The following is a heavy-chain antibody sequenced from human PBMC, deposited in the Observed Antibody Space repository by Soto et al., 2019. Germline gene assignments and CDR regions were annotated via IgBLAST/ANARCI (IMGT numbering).Heavy chain of an antibody. V-gene: IGHV3-74*03. Sequence: GGSLRLSCAASGFSLSDYWMHWVRQVPGKGLLWVSRISVDGRDTTYADSVKGRFTISRDNAKNTLYLQMNCLRAEDTAVYYCAKIGYCSSTSCCMFDPWGQGTLVTVSS. J-gene: IGHJ5*02. CDR1: GFSLSDYW. CDR2: ISVDGRDT. CDR3: AKIGYCSSTSCCMFDP. D-gene: IGHD2-2*01.